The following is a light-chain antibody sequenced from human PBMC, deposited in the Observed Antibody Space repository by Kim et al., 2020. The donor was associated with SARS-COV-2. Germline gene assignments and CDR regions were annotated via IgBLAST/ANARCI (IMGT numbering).Light chain of an antibody. CDR2: EVS. CDR3: CSYAGSSTWV. Sequence: QSVLTQPASVSGSPGQTITISCTGTSNDVGGYNLVSWYQQHPGKAPKLMIYEVSKRPSGVPNRFSGSKSGNTASLTISGLQAEDEADYYCCSYAGSSTWVFGGGTQLTVL. J-gene: IGLJ3*02. V-gene: IGLV2-23*02. CDR1: SNDVGGYNL.